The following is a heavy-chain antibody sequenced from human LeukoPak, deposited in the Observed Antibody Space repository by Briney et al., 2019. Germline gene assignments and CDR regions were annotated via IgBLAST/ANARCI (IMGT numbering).Heavy chain of an antibody. CDR2: ISGSGDRT. CDR3: AKPSSGNYPPTGY. D-gene: IGHD1-26*01. Sequence: AGGSLRLSCAASGFTFSSHDVSWVRQAPGKGLEWVSAISGSGDRTHYADSVKGRFTISRDNSKNTLYLQINSLRAEDTAVYYCAKPSSGNYPPTGYWGQGTLVTVSS. J-gene: IGHJ4*02. CDR1: GFTFSSHD. V-gene: IGHV3-23*01.